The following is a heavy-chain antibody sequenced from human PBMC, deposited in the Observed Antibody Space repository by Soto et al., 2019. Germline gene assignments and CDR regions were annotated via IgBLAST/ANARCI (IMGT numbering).Heavy chain of an antibody. V-gene: IGHV1-18*01. Sequence: QLVQSGAEVKKPGASVKVYCKASGYTFTSHGISWVRQAPGQGLEWMGWVSDYNGNTNYAQKFQGRVTMTKHTSTTTAYMELRSLTSDDTAVYYCARDLGAKVYYWGQGTLVTVSS. D-gene: IGHD3-16*01. CDR3: ARDLGAKVYY. J-gene: IGHJ4*02. CDR1: GYTFTSHG. CDR2: VSDYNGNT.